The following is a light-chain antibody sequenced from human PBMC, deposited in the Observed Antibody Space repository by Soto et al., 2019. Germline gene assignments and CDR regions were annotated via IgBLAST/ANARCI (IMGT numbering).Light chain of an antibody. V-gene: IGKV3-11*01. CDR3: QQRSNWPLT. Sequence: IVLTQSPATLSLSPGERATLSCRASQRVSSYLVWYQQKPGLAPRLLIYDASNRATGIPARFSGSGSGTDFTLTISSLEPEDFAVYYCQQRSNWPLTFGGGTKVEIK. CDR2: DAS. CDR1: QRVSSY. J-gene: IGKJ4*01.